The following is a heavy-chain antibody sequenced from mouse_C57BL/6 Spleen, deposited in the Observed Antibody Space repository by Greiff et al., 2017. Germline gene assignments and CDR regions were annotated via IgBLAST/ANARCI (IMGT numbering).Heavy chain of an antibody. D-gene: IGHD2-10*01. J-gene: IGHJ4*01. V-gene: IGHV1-75*01. CDR1: GYTFTDYY. CDR3: ARSPTGALMDY. CDR2: IFPGSGST. Sequence: QVQLQQSGPELVKPGASVKISCKASGYTFTDYYLNWVKQRPGPGLEWIGWIFPGSGSTYYNEKFKGKATLTVDKSSSTAYMFLSSLASEDSAFYCCARSPTGALMDYWGQGTSVTVSS.